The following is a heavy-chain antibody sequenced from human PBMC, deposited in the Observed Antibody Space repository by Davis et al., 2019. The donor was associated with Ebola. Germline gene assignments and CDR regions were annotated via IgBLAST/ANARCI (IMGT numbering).Heavy chain of an antibody. CDR2: ISYDGSNK. CDR3: AKAPWRGVVVPAPELDV. CDR1: GFTFSSYA. J-gene: IGHJ6*02. Sequence: PGGSLRLSCAASGFTFSSYAMHWVRQAPGKGLEWVAVISYDGSNKYYADSVKGRFTISRDNSKNSLYLQMNSLRAEDTAVYYCAKAPWRGVVVPAPELDVWGQGTTVTVSS. V-gene: IGHV3-30-3*01. D-gene: IGHD2-2*01.